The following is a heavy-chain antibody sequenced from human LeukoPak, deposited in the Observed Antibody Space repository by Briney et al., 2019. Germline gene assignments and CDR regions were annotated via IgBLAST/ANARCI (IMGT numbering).Heavy chain of an antibody. CDR1: GFTFSSYG. CDR3: ARGQVAFDY. D-gene: IGHD2-15*01. Sequence: PGGSLRLSCAASGFTFSSYGVHWVRQAPGKGLEWVAVIWYDGSNKYYADPVKGRFTISRDNSKNTLYLQMNSLRAEDTAVYCCARGQVAFDYWGQGTLVTASS. V-gene: IGHV3-33*01. CDR2: IWYDGSNK. J-gene: IGHJ4*02.